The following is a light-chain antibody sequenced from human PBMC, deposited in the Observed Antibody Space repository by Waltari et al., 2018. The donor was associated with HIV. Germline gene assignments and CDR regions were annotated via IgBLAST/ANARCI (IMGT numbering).Light chain of an antibody. CDR2: DVS. J-gene: IGLJ1*01. V-gene: IGLV2-11*01. Sequence: QSALTQPRSVSGSPGPSVTISCTGTSSDVGDSTYVSWYRQNTGKVPKLMIYDVSKRPSGVADAFSGSRSGNAASLTIFVLQAEDEADYVGCSYAGNYSYVFGSGSRVTVL. CDR1: SSDVGDSTY. CDR3: CSYAGNYSYV.